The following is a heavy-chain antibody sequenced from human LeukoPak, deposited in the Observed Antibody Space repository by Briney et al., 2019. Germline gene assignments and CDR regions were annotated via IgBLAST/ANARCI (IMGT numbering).Heavy chain of an antibody. CDR1: GGSFSGYY. J-gene: IGHJ6*03. Sequence: SETLSLTCAVYGGSFSGYYWSWIRQPPGKGLEWIGEINHSGSTNYNPSLKSRVTISVDTSKNQFSLKLISVSAADTAIYYCARHLHTWNGAYYYVDVWGKGTTVTISS. CDR3: ARHLHTWNGAYYYVDV. CDR2: INHSGST. V-gene: IGHV4-34*01. D-gene: IGHD1-20*01.